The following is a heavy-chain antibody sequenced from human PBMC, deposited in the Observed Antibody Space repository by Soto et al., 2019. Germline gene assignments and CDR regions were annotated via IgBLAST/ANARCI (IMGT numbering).Heavy chain of an antibody. D-gene: IGHD6-19*01. J-gene: IGHJ4*02. CDR2: IYYSGST. V-gene: IGHV4-39*01. CDR3: ASPRPGIAVVASFDY. Sequence: PSETLSLTCTVSGGSISSSSYYWGWIRQPPGKGLEWIGSIYYSGSTYYNPSLKSRVTISVDTSKNQFSLKLSSVTAADTAVYYCASPRPGIAVVASFDYWGQGTLVTVSS. CDR1: GGSISSSSYY.